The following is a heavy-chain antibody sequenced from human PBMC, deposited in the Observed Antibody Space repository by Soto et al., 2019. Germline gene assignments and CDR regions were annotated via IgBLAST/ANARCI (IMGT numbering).Heavy chain of an antibody. CDR3: AKDIVVASRGTPFDY. CDR1: GFTFSSYA. V-gene: IGHV3-23*01. J-gene: IGHJ4*02. CDR2: ISGGGGRT. D-gene: IGHD2-15*01. Sequence: EVQLLESGGGLVQPGGSLRLSCAASGFTFSSYAMSWVRQAPGKGLEGVSAISGGGGRTYDADSVKGRFTISKDNSNNTLYLQMNSLRAEDTAVYYCAKDIVVASRGTPFDYWGQGTLVTVSS.